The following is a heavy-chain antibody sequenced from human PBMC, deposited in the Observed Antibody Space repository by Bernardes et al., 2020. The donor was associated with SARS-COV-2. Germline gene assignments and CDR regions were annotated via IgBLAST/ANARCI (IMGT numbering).Heavy chain of an antibody. CDR2: IKRDGSET. Sequence: GGSLRLSCAGSGFDFSDYWMTWVRQAPGKGLEWVANIKRDGSETYYVDSVKGRFTISRDNAKNLVFLQMNSLRAEATAVFYCVRSAGMDVWGQGTMVTVSS. J-gene: IGHJ6*02. CDR3: VRSAGMDV. CDR1: GFDFSDYW. V-gene: IGHV3-7*03.